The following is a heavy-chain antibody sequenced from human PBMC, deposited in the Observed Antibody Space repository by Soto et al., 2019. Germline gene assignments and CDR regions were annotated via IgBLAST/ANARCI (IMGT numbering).Heavy chain of an antibody. CDR2: IIPILGIA. J-gene: IGHJ6*03. D-gene: IGHD1-20*01. Sequence: QVQLVQSGAEVKKPGSSVKVSCKASGGTFSSYTISWVRQAPGQGLEWMGRIIPILGIANYAQKFQGRVTITADKSTSTAYMELSSLRAEDTDVYYCASPAGVTGTTHSYYMDVWGKGTTVTVSS. CDR3: ASPAGVTGTTHSYYMDV. CDR1: GGTFSSYT. V-gene: IGHV1-69*02.